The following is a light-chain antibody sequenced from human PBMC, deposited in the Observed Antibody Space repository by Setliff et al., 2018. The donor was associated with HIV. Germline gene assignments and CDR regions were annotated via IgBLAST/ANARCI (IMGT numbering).Light chain of an antibody. CDR2: DVS. J-gene: IGLJ3*02. CDR3: CSYAGTYTWV. CDR1: SSDVGNHDY. Sequence: SVLTQPRSVSGSPGQSVTISCTGTSSDVGNHDYVSWYQQQPGKAPQVVIYDVSKRPSGVPDRFSGSKSGNTASLTISGLQAEDESDYYCCSYAGTYTWVFGGGTKVTVL. V-gene: IGLV2-11*01.